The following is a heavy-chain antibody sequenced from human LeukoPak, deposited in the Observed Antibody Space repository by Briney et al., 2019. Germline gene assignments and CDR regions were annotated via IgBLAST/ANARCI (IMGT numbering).Heavy chain of an antibody. CDR3: ARVYGGGSYYSDY. CDR2: ISSSGSTI. CDR1: GFTFSDYY. Sequence: GGSLRLSCAASGFTFSDYYMSWIRQAPGKGLEGVSYISSSGSTIYYADSVKGRFTISRDNAKNSLYLQMNSLRVEDTAVYYCARVYGGGSYYSDYWGQGTLVTVSS. D-gene: IGHD1-26*01. V-gene: IGHV3-11*04. J-gene: IGHJ4*02.